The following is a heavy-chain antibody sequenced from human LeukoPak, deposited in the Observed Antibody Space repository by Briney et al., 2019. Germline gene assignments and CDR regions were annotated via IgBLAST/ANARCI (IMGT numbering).Heavy chain of an antibody. CDR1: GFTFSDYN. Sequence: GGSLRLSCAASGFTFSDYNMNWIRQAPGKGLEWVSSISSSSSYIYYADSVKGRFTVSRDNAKNSLYLQMNNLRAEDTAVYYCVKGFHFDWWGQGTLVTVSS. CDR3: VKGFHFDW. CDR2: ISSSSSYI. V-gene: IGHV3-21*04. J-gene: IGHJ4*02.